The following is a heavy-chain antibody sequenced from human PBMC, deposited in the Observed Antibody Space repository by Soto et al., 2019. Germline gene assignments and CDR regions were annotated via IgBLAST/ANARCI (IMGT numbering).Heavy chain of an antibody. J-gene: IGHJ4*02. CDR1: GFTLSSGV. V-gene: IGHV3-23*01. CDR3: AKGPEQLVHGVFDY. CDR2: IDTGGGGT. D-gene: IGHD6-6*01. Sequence: SGSLRHSGAASGFTLSSGVMTWVRQAPGKGLEWVSGIDTGGGGTYYADSVKGRFTISRDNAKNTLYLQMNSLRAEDTAVYYCAKGPEQLVHGVFDYWGQGTLVTVAS.